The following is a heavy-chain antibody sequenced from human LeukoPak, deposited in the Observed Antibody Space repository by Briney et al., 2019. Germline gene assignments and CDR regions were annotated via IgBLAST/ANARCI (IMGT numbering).Heavy chain of an antibody. V-gene: IGHV3-7*01. CDR2: IKQDGSEK. CDR3: ARDPDIAVAGALAHYGMDV. Sequence: GGSLRLSCAASGFTFSSYWMSWVRQAPGKGLEWVATIKQDGSEKYYVDSVKGRFTISRDNAKNSLYLQMNSLRAEDTAVYYCARDPDIAVAGALAHYGMDVWGQGTTVTVSS. CDR1: GFTFSSYW. J-gene: IGHJ6*02. D-gene: IGHD6-19*01.